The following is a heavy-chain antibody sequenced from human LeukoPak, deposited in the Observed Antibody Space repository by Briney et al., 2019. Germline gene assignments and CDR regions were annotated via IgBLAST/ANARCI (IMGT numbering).Heavy chain of an antibody. V-gene: IGHV3-23*01. Sequence: GGTLRLSCAASGFTFSSYGMSWVRQAPGKGLEWVSAISGSGGSTYYADSVKGRFTISRDYSKNTLYLQMNSLRAEDTAVYYCAKSLSSRGLITPKTSRYFDYWGQGTLVTVSS. CDR3: AKSLSSRGLITPKTSRYFDY. CDR1: GFTFSSYG. D-gene: IGHD3-10*01. CDR2: ISGSGGST. J-gene: IGHJ4*02.